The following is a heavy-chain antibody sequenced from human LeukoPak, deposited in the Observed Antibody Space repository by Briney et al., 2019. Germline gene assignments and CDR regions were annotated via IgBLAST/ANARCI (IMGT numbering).Heavy chain of an antibody. V-gene: IGHV1-69*13. CDR3: ARGEGGVIAMEWYFDL. CDR1: GGTFSSYA. D-gene: IGHD2-21*01. Sequence: VASVKVSCKASGGTFSSYAISWVRQAPGQGLEWMGGIIPIFGTANYAQKFQGRVTITADESTSTAYMELSSLRSEDTAVYYCARGEGGVIAMEWYFDLWGRGTLVTVSS. CDR2: IIPIFGTA. J-gene: IGHJ2*01.